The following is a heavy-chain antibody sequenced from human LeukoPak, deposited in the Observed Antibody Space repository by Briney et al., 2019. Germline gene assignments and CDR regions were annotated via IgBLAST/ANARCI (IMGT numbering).Heavy chain of an antibody. D-gene: IGHD3-10*01. J-gene: IGHJ4*02. CDR1: GFTFSTYW. Sequence: GGSLRLSCAASGFTFSTYWMHWVRQAPGKGLEWVSYISSSSSTINYADSVKGRFTISRGNAKNSLYLQMNSLRAEDTAVYYCARPNYYGSGSYGFDYWGQGTLATVSS. CDR3: ARPNYYGSGSYGFDY. CDR2: ISSSSSTI. V-gene: IGHV3-48*01.